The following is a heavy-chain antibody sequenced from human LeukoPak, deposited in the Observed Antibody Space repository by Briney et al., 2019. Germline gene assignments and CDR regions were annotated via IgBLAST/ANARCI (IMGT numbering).Heavy chain of an antibody. CDR2: IYYSGST. Sequence: PSETLSLTCTVSGGSISSSYWTWIRQPPGKGLEWIGYIYYSGSTNYNPSLKSRVTISVDTSKNQFSLNLSSVTAADTAVYYCASAIAEDFYYYYMGVWGKGTTVTVSS. CDR1: GGSISSSY. CDR3: ASAIAEDFYYYYMGV. V-gene: IGHV4-59*01. J-gene: IGHJ6*03. D-gene: IGHD1-14*01.